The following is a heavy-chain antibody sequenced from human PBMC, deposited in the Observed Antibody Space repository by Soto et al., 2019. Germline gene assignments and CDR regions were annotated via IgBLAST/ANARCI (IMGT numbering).Heavy chain of an antibody. CDR3: AKEGPITNWYFDY. D-gene: IGHD1-1*01. Sequence: QVQLVESWGGVVQPGRSLRLSCAASGFPFSSYGMQWVRQAPGKGLEWVTVISYDGNVAYYADSVKVRFTISRDNSKNTLYLQMNSLRTEDTAMYYCAKEGPITNWYFDYWGQGTLVTVSS. J-gene: IGHJ4*02. CDR2: ISYDGNVA. V-gene: IGHV3-30*18. CDR1: GFPFSSYG.